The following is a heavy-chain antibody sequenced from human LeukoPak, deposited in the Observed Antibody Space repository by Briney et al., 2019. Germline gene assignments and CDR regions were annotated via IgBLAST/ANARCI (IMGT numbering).Heavy chain of an antibody. V-gene: IGHV4-39*01. CDR3: ARRGGSGSYLDY. CDR1: GGSISSSSYY. J-gene: IGHJ4*02. CDR2: IYYSGST. Sequence: PSQTLSLTCTVSGGSISSSSYYWGWIRQPPGKGLEWIGSIYYSGSTYYNPSLKSRVTISVDTSKNQFSLKLSSVTAADTAVYYCARRGGSGSYLDYWGQGTLVTVSS. D-gene: IGHD3-10*01.